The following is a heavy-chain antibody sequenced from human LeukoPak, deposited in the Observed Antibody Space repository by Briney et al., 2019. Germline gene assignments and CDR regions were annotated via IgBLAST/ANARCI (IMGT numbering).Heavy chain of an antibody. CDR2: IYHSGST. CDR1: GGSISSGGYY. CDR3: AGAPSWFEEDGYNILLNYLPFDY. Sequence: SETLSLTCTVSGGSISSGGYYWSWIRQPPGKGLEWIGYIYHSGSTYYNPSLKSRVTISVDTSKNQFSLKLSSVTAADTAVYYCAGAPSWFEEDGYNILLNYLPFDYWGQGTLVTVSS. J-gene: IGHJ4*02. V-gene: IGHV4-30-2*01. D-gene: IGHD5-24*01.